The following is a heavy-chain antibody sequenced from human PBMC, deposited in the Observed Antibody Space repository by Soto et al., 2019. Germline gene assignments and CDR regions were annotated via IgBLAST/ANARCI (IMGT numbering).Heavy chain of an antibody. V-gene: IGHV1-18*01. D-gene: IGHD2-2*01. Sequence: ASVKVSCKTSGYTFTSYGITWVRQAPGQGLEWMGWINTYNANTNSQNLHGRITMTTDTAANTAYMELRSLRSEDTAVYYCARAGDIVVVPAAMRRGYNWFDPWGQGTLVTVSS. CDR1: GYTFTSYG. CDR2: INTYNANT. J-gene: IGHJ5*02. CDR3: ARAGDIVVVPAAMRRGYNWFDP.